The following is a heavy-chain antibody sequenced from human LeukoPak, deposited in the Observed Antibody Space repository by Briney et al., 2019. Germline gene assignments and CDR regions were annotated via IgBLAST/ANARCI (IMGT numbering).Heavy chain of an antibody. J-gene: IGHJ6*02. V-gene: IGHV3-23*01. D-gene: IGHD2-2*01. Sequence: GGSLRLSCAASGFTFSSFAMSWVRQAPGKGLEWVSAISGSGVRTYYADSVKGRFTISRDNSKNTLYLQMNSLRAEDTAVYYCAKEQGYCSSTSCYVGYYYGMDVWGQGTTVTVSS. CDR1: GFTFSSFA. CDR3: AKEQGYCSSTSCYVGYYYGMDV. CDR2: ISGSGVRT.